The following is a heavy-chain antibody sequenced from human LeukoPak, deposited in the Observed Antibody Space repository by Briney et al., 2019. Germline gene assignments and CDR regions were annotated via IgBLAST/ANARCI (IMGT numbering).Heavy chain of an antibody. V-gene: IGHV3-21*04. CDR2: ISSSSSYI. CDR3: AADGRATYDYVWGSYPNYYYYYGMDV. CDR1: GFTFSSYS. D-gene: IGHD3-16*02. J-gene: IGHJ6*02. Sequence: GGSLRLSCAASGFTFSSYSMNWVRQAPGKGLEWVSSISSSSSYIYYADSVKGRFTISRDNAKNSLYLQMNSLRSEDTAVYYCAADGRATYDYVWGSYPNYYYYYGMDVWGQGTTVTVSS.